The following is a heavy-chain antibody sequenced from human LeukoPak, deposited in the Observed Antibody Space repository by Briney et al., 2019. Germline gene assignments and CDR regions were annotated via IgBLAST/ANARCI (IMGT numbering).Heavy chain of an antibody. V-gene: IGHV1-3*01. Sequence: ASVKVSCKASGYTFTSYAIYWVRQAPGQRLEWMGWISAGNGNTLYSQKFQGRVTITRDTSATTAYMELSSLRSEDTGVYYCARGSSNWPGPGDYFDYWGQGTLVTVSS. CDR3: ARGSSNWPGPGDYFDY. D-gene: IGHD6-13*01. J-gene: IGHJ4*02. CDR2: ISAGNGNT. CDR1: GYTFTSYA.